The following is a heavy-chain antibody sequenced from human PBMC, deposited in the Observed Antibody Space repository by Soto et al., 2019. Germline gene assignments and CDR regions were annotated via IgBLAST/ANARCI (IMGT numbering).Heavy chain of an antibody. V-gene: IGHV2-5*01. CDR1: GFSLTTNGVG. CDR2: IFWNDDK. J-gene: IGHJ2*01. D-gene: IGHD2-15*01. Sequence: QITLEESGPTLVKPTQTLTLTCTFSGFSLTTNGVGVGWIRQSPGKALEWLAFIFWNDDKHYSPSLNTRLTITKDTSKNQVVLTMTNMDPVDTATYYCAHNVVFNWYFDLWGRGTLVTVSS. CDR3: AHNVVFNWYFDL.